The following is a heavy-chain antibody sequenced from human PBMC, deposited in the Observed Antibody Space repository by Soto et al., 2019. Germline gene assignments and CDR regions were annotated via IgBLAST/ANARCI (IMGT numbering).Heavy chain of an antibody. CDR2: IYHSGST. CDR3: ARATTPYCSRTSCYFSA. CDR1: GYSISSGYY. J-gene: IGHJ5*02. D-gene: IGHD2-2*01. Sequence: PSETLSLTCAVSGYSISSGYYWGWIRQPPGKGLEWIGSIYHSGSTYYNPCLKSRVTISVDASKNQFSLKLSSVTAADTAVYYCARATTPYCSRTSCYFSAWGQGALVTVSS. V-gene: IGHV4-38-2*01.